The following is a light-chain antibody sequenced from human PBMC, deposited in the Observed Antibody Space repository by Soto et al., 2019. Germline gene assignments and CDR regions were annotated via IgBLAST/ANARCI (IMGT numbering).Light chain of an antibody. CDR1: STDVGHPYNY. Sequence: QSALTQPASVSGSPGQSITISCSGTSTDVGHPYNYVSWYQQYPGKAPKLLIFGVSNRPSGISGRFSGSKSGNTASLTISGLQPEDEADYYCSLYTSSSTYVFGTGTKVTVL. CDR3: SLYTSSSTYV. CDR2: GVS. J-gene: IGLJ1*01. V-gene: IGLV2-14*03.